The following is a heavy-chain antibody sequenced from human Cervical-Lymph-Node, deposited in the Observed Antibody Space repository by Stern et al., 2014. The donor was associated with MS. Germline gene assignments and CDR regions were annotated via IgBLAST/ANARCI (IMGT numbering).Heavy chain of an antibody. CDR3: ARDTGYGIDF. Sequence: QVHLVESGGGLVQPGGSLRLSCSASGFTFSDYYINWIRQAPGQGLEWISLISTSGTSIYYAQSLKGRFTLSRDHGTDSLHPQMNTLRAEDSAMYLCARDTGYGIDFWGQGILVTVSS. D-gene: IGHD4-17*01. CDR1: GFTFSDYY. V-gene: IGHV3-11*01. CDR2: ISTSGTSI. J-gene: IGHJ4*02.